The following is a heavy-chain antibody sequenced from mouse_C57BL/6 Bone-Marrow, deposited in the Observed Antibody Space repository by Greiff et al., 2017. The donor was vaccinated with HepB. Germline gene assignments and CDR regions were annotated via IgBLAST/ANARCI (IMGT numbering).Heavy chain of an antibody. CDR1: GFTFSDFY. CDR3: ERDEVYYVSFAY. J-gene: IGHJ3*01. Sequence: EVHLVESGGGLVQSGRSLRLSCATSGFTFSDFYMEWVRQAPGKGLEWIAASRNKANDYTTEYSASVKGRFIVSRDTSQSILYLQMNALRAEDTAFYYWERDEVYYVSFAYWGEGALVTVSA. D-gene: IGHD1-1*01. CDR2: SRNKANDYTT. V-gene: IGHV7-1*01.